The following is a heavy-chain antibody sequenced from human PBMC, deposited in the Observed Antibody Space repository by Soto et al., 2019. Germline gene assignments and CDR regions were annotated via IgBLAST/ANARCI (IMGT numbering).Heavy chain of an antibody. J-gene: IGHJ6*02. V-gene: IGHV4-34*01. CDR3: ARLLGGSGQLAESPTPSYGMDV. CDR1: GGSFSGYY. D-gene: IGHD6-6*01. Sequence: SETLSLTCAVYGGSFSGYYWSWIRQPPGKGLEWIGEINHSGSTNYNPSLKSRVTISVDTSKNQFSLKLSSVTAADTAVYYCARLLGGSGQLAESPTPSYGMDVWGQGTTVTVSS. CDR2: INHSGST.